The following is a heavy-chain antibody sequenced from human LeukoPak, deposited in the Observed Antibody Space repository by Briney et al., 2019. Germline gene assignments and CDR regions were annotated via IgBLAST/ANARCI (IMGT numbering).Heavy chain of an antibody. D-gene: IGHD3-16*01. V-gene: IGHV1-2*02. J-gene: IGHJ6*03. CDR1: GYTFTGYN. CDR3: ACGYGWGSYYSYYYMDV. CDR2: INPNIGGT. Sequence: GASVKVSCKASGYTFTGYNMRWARQAPGQGLEWMGWINPNIGGTNYAQKLQGRVTITTDTSTSTAYMELSSLRSEDTAVYYCACGYGWGSYYSYYYMDVWGKGTTVTISS.